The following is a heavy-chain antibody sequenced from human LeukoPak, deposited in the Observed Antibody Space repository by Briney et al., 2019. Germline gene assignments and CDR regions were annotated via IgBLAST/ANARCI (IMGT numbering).Heavy chain of an antibody. CDR2: LSVSGGNT. V-gene: IGHV3-23*01. CDR1: GFSFSSYA. J-gene: IGHJ4*02. D-gene: IGHD1-14*01. CDR3: ARTSEGGYFDY. Sequence: GGSLRLSCAASGFSFSSYAMTWVRQAPGKGLEWVSALSVSGGNTYYADSVKGRFTISRANSKNTLYLQMNSLRAEDTAVYYCARTSEGGYFDYWGQGAVVTVSS.